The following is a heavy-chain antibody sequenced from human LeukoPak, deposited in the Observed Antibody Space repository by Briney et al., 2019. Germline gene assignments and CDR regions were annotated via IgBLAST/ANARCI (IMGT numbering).Heavy chain of an antibody. V-gene: IGHV4-59*01. Sequence: SETLSLTCTVSGGSISSYYWSWIRQPPGKGLEWIGYIYYSGSTNYNPSLKSRVTISVDTSKNQFSLKLSSVTAADTAVYYCARVAYGGNNYYYYYMDVWGKGTTVTVSS. J-gene: IGHJ6*03. D-gene: IGHD4-23*01. CDR3: ARVAYGGNNYYYYYMDV. CDR1: GGSISSYY. CDR2: IYYSGST.